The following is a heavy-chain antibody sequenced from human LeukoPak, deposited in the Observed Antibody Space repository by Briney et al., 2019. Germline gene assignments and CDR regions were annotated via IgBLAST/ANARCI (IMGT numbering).Heavy chain of an antibody. Sequence: GGSLRLSCAASRFTLSTYWMSWVRQAPGKGLEWVANINQNGGEKYYVDSVKGRFTISRDNGKNSLYLQMNSLRAEDTAVYYCARYRHLGYWGQGTLVTVSS. CDR3: ARYRHLGY. J-gene: IGHJ4*02. V-gene: IGHV3-7*01. CDR2: INQNGGEK. CDR1: RFTLSTYW.